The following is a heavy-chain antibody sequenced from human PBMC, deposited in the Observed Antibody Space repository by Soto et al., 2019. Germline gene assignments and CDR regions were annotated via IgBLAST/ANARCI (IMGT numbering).Heavy chain of an antibody. CDR2: ISSSSSYI. CDR3: ARDASGYDPDDY. J-gene: IGHJ4*02. D-gene: IGHD5-12*01. CDR1: GFTFSSYS. Sequence: EVQLVESGGGLVKPGGSLRLSCAASGFTFSSYSMNWVRQAPGKGLEWVSSISSSSSYIYYADSVKGRFTISRDNAKNSLYLQMNSLRAEDTAVYYCARDASGYDPDDYWGQGTLVTVSS. V-gene: IGHV3-21*01.